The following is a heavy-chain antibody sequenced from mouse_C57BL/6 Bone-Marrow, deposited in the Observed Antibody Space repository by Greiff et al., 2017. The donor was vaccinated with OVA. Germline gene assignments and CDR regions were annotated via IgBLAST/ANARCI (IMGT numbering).Heavy chain of an antibody. CDR3: ARKNWEGWYFDV. CDR2: IWSGGST. D-gene: IGHD4-1*01. CDR1: GFSLTSYG. V-gene: IGHV2-2*01. Sequence: QVQLKESGPGLVQPSQSLSITCTVSGFSLTSYGVHWVRQSPGKGLEWLGVIWSGGSTDYNAAFISRLSISKDNSKSQVSFKMNSLQADDTAIYYCARKNWEGWYFDVWGTGTTVTVSS. J-gene: IGHJ1*03.